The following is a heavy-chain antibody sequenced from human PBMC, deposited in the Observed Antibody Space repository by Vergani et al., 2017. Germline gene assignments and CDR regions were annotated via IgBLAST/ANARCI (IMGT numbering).Heavy chain of an antibody. D-gene: IGHD1-7*01. CDR1: GGSISSGSYY. V-gene: IGHV4-61*02. CDR3: ARAPWNYGYYYYYYMDV. CDR2: IYTSGST. J-gene: IGHJ6*03. Sequence: QVQLQESGPGLVKPSQTLSLTCTVSGGSISSGSYYWSWIRQPAGKGLEWIGRIYTSGSTNYNPSLKSRVTISVDTSKNQFSLKLSSVTAADTAVYYCARAPWNYGYYYYYYMDVWGKGTTVTVSS.